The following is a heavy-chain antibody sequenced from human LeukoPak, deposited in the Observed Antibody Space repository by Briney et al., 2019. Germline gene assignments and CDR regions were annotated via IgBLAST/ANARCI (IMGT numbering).Heavy chain of an antibody. CDR1: GFTFSSYG. J-gene: IGHJ4*02. CDR3: AKLSSTAQQVNLGPFDY. V-gene: IGHV3-30*18. D-gene: IGHD6-13*01. CDR2: ISYDGSNK. Sequence: PGGSLRLSCAASGFTFSSYGMHWVRQAPGKGLEWVAVISYDGSNKYYADSVKGRFTISRDNSKNTLYLQMNSLRAEDTAVYYCAKLSSTAQQVNLGPFDYWGQGTLVTVSS.